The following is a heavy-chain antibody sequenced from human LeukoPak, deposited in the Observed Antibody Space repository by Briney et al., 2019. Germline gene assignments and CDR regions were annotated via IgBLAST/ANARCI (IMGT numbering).Heavy chain of an antibody. CDR3: ARDNRGSFDH. CDR2: INSDGSNT. D-gene: IGHD3-16*01. Sequence: VWVSRINSDGSNTNYADSVKGRFTISRDNAKNTLFLQMNSLRAEDTAVFYCARDNRGSFDHWGQGTLVTVSS. J-gene: IGHJ4*02. V-gene: IGHV3-74*01.